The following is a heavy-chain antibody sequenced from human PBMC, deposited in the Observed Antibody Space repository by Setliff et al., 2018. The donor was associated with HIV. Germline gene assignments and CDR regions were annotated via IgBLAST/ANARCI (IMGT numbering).Heavy chain of an antibody. CDR2: IFYSGIT. J-gene: IGHJ4*02. D-gene: IGHD3-22*01. CDR3: ARGGGYDRSGYYPFDY. CDR1: GGSISSDY. Sequence: SETLSLTCTVSGGSISSDYWSWIRQPPGKGLEWIGSIFYSGITYYNPSLKSRVTISVDTSKNQFSLNLTSVTAADTAVYYCARGGGYDRSGYYPFDYWGQGTPVTVSS. V-gene: IGHV4-59*12.